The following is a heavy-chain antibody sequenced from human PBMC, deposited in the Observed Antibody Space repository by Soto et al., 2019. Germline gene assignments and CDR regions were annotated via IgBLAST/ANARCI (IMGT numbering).Heavy chain of an antibody. CDR3: ARDRVRTPEGVDSFDI. CDR2: INPQSGGS. Sequence: ASVKVSCKASGYVFSNYFMHWVRQAPGQGLEWMGYINPQSGGSKYEDNFQDRVTMTRDTPKTTVYMELRGLTSDDTAVYYCARDRVRTPEGVDSFDIWGQGTLVTVS. V-gene: IGHV1-2*02. D-gene: IGHD3-10*01. CDR1: GYVFSNYF. J-gene: IGHJ3*02.